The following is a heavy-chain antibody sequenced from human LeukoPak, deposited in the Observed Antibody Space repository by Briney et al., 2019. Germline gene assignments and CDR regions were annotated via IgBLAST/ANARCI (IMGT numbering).Heavy chain of an antibody. Sequence: PGGSLRLSCAASGFTFSSYATSWVRQAPGKGLEWVSAISGSGGSTYYADSVKGRFTISRDNSKNTLYLQMNSLRAEDTAVYYCAFRIAAAGTYDYWGQGTLVTVSS. CDR2: ISGSGGST. J-gene: IGHJ4*02. D-gene: IGHD6-13*01. CDR3: AFRIAAAGTYDY. V-gene: IGHV3-23*01. CDR1: GFTFSSYA.